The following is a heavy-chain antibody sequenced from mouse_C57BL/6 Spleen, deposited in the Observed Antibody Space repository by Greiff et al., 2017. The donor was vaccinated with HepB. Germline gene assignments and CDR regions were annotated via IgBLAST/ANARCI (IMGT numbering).Heavy chain of an antibody. V-gene: IGHV5-4*03. J-gene: IGHJ4*01. CDR1: GFTFSSYA. D-gene: IGHD2-5*01. Sequence: EVMLVESGGGLVKPGGSLKLSCAASGFTFSSYAMSWVRQTPEKRLEWVATISDGGSYTYYPDNVKGRFTISRDNAKNNLYLQMSHLKSEDTAMYYCARAYYSNYPYAMDYWGQGTSVTVSS. CDR3: ARAYYSNYPYAMDY. CDR2: ISDGGSYT.